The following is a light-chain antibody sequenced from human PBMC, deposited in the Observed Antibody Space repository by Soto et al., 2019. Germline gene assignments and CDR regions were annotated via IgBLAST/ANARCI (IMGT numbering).Light chain of an antibody. CDR3: QSYDSSLSGYG. Sequence: QSVLTQPPSVSAAPRQKVTISCSGSSSNIGAAYNVDWYQQLPGTAPKLLIYGNNNRPSGVPARFSGSKSGTSASLAIAGLQAEYEGDYYCQSYDSSLSGYGFGTGTKLTV. CDR2: GNN. J-gene: IGLJ1*01. V-gene: IGLV1-40*01. CDR1: SSNIGAAYN.